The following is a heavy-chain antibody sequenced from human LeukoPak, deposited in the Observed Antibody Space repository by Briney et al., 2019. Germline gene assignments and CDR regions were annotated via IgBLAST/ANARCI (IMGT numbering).Heavy chain of an antibody. D-gene: IGHD2-8*01. CDR1: GFTFDDYA. V-gene: IGHV3-43*02. J-gene: IGHJ4*02. Sequence: PGGTLRLSCAASGFTFDDYAMHWVREAPGKGQEWVSLISGDGGDTNYPDSVKGLFSISRDNSKNSLYLQMNSLRTEDSALYYCAKVLKRDGVSYFDYWGQGTLVTVSS. CDR2: ISGDGGDT. CDR3: AKVLKRDGVSYFDY.